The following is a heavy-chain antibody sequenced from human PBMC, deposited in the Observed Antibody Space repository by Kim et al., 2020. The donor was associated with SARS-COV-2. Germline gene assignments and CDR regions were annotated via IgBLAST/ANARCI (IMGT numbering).Heavy chain of an antibody. Sequence: SVKVSCKASGGTFSSYAISWVRQAPGQGLEWMGGIIPIFGTANYAQKFQGRVTITADESTSTAYMELSSLRSEDTAVYYCARDRRLGLLLLFYYWGQGTLVTVSS. V-gene: IGHV1-69*13. CDR2: IIPIFGTA. D-gene: IGHD2-15*01. CDR3: ARDRRLGLLLLFYY. J-gene: IGHJ4*02. CDR1: GGTFSSYA.